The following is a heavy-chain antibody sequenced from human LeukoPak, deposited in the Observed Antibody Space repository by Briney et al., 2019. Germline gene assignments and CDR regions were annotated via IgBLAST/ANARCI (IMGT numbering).Heavy chain of an antibody. CDR1: GYTFTSYG. V-gene: IGHV1-18*01. J-gene: IGHJ4*02. CDR3: ARDPLGGFGELSNDY. D-gene: IGHD3-10*01. Sequence: GSVKVSCKASGYTFTSYGISWVRQAPGQGLEWMGWISAYNGNTNYAQKLQGRVTMTTDTSTSTAYMELRSLRSDDTAVYYCARDPLGGFGELSNDYWGQGTLVTVSS. CDR2: ISAYNGNT.